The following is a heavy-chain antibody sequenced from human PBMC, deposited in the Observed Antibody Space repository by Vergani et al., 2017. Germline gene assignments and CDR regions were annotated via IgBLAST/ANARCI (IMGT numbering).Heavy chain of an antibody. D-gene: IGHD3-10*01. Sequence: EVQLVESGGGLVKPGGSLRLSCAVSGFTFSNAWMNWARQAPGKGLEGVGRIKSKTYGETTDYAAPVKGRFTISRDDSKNTLFLQMNSLKIENTAVYYCTTDITGVSYFDYWGQGTLVTVSS. J-gene: IGHJ4*02. V-gene: IGHV3-15*07. CDR3: TTDITGVSYFDY. CDR2: IKSKTYGETT. CDR1: GFTFSNAW.